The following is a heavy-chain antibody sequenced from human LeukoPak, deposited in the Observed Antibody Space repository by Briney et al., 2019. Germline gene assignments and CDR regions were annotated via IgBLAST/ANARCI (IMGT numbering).Heavy chain of an antibody. J-gene: IGHJ4*02. V-gene: IGHV4-59*02. Sequence: SETLSLTCTVSGGSVSSYYWSWIRQPPERGLEWIGYIYYSGSTSYNPPLKSRVSISVDTSNNQFSLKLTSVTAADTAVYYCARVRRSGSYPSYFDYWGQRTLVTVSS. CDR3: ARVRRSGSYPSYFDY. CDR1: GGSVSSYY. CDR2: IYYSGST. D-gene: IGHD3-22*01.